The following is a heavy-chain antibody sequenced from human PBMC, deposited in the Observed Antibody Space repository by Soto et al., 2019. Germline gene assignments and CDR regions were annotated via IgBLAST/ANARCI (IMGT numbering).Heavy chain of an antibody. Sequence: EVQLLESGGDSVQPGGSLRLSCEVSGFTFSSHVMSWVRQAPGKGLEFVSSITSSGDKTYYTASVKGRFTISRDNSKNTLYLQMNSLRVEDTAIYFCAKRLSPSLWFAWDSWGQGTLVTVSS. D-gene: IGHD3-10*01. CDR1: GFTFSSHV. J-gene: IGHJ4*02. V-gene: IGHV3-23*01. CDR3: AKRLSPSLWFAWDS. CDR2: ITSSGDKT.